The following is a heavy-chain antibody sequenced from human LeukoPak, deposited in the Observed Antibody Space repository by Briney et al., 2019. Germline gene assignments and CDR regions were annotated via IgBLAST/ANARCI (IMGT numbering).Heavy chain of an antibody. D-gene: IGHD6-19*01. CDR3: ARVDSGSACAS. Sequence: GGSLRLSCAASGFTFSSYSMHWVRPAPGKGLEFVSAISRNGRNTYYGNSVKGRFTISRDISKNTLHLQMGSLRPEDMAVYYCARVDSGSACASWGQGILVTVSS. CDR1: GFTFSSYS. J-gene: IGHJ1*01. V-gene: IGHV3-64*01. CDR2: ISRNGRNT.